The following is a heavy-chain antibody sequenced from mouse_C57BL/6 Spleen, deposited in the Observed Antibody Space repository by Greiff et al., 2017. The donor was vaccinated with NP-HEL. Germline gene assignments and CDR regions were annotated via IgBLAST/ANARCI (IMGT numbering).Heavy chain of an antibody. D-gene: IGHD3-3*01. V-gene: IGHV1-62-2*01. CDR2: FYPGSGSI. Sequence: VQLQQSGAELVKPGASVKLSCKASGYTFTEYTIHWVKQRSGQGLEWIGWFYPGSGSIKYNEKFKAKATLTADKSSSTVYMELSRLTSEDSAVYSCARHEEGDSTGHYYAMDYWGQGTSVTVSS. CDR3: ARHEEGDSTGHYYAMDY. J-gene: IGHJ4*01. CDR1: GYTFTEYT.